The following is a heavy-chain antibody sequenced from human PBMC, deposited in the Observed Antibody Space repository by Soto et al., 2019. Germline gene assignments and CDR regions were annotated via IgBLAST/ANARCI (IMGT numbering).Heavy chain of an antibody. D-gene: IGHD3-9*01. Sequence: SETLSLTCTVSGGSITNYYWSWIRQPPGKGLEWIGYIYYSGRTSYNPSLKSRVTISVDTSKNQFSLKLSSVTAADTAVYYCARHVLRYFDWSRSDAFDIWGQGTMVTVSS. CDR1: GGSITNYY. V-gene: IGHV4-59*08. J-gene: IGHJ3*02. CDR2: IYYSGRT. CDR3: ARHVLRYFDWSRSDAFDI.